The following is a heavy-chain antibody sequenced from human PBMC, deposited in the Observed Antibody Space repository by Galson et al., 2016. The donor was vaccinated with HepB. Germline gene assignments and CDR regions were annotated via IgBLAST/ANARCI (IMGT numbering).Heavy chain of an antibody. V-gene: IGHV3-23*01. CDR2: IDSGSVAT. CDR3: ARVRGGQGYWSFDL. J-gene: IGHJ2*01. Sequence: SLRLSCAASGFVFSAFGMSWVRQSPGMGLEWVSTIDSGSVATYDADSVKGRISISRDNSKSTMYLQVNNLRGVDTAIYYCARVRGGQGYWSFDLWGRGIVVAVSS. CDR1: GFVFSAFG. D-gene: IGHD3-16*01.